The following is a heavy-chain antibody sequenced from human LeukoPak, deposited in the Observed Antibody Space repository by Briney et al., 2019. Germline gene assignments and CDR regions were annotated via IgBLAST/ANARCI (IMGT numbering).Heavy chain of an antibody. CDR3: ARQSYYDILTAGYFDY. V-gene: IGHV3-7*01. J-gene: IGHJ4*02. CDR2: IKQDGSEK. D-gene: IGHD3-9*01. Sequence: GGSLRLSCAASGFTFSSYWMSWVRQAPGKGLEWVANIKQDGSEKYYVDSVKGRFTISRDNAKNSLYLQMNSLRAEDTAVYYCARQSYYDILTAGYFDYWGQGTLVTVFS. CDR1: GFTFSSYW.